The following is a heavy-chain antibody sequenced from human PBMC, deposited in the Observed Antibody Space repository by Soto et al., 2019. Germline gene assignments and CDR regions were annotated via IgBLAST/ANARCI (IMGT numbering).Heavy chain of an antibody. D-gene: IGHD3-22*01. CDR1: GGSLNRHT. V-gene: IGHV1-69*01. Sequence: QVQLVQSGAEVRKPGSSVRVSCKASGGSLNRHTISWVRQAPGQGLEWMGGIIPIFGTANHAQKFQGRVTIIADESTSTVYMELSILRSDDTAIYYCARGWGYDSTDYYYAYWGQGTLVIVSS. CDR3: ARGWGYDSTDYYYAY. J-gene: IGHJ4*02. CDR2: IIPIFGTA.